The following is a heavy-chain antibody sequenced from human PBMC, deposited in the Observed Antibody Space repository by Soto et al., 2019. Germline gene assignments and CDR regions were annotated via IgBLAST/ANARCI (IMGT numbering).Heavy chain of an antibody. V-gene: IGHV3-7*01. CDR2: IKQEGSEK. D-gene: IGHD3-3*01. Sequence: VQLVESGGGLVQPGGYLRLSCAASGFTFSNYWMSWVRQAPGKGLEWVASIKQEGSEKDYVDSVRGRFTISRDNAKKSLDLQMNSLRAEDTAVYYCARAQGAYDFWIRKCYFYYTDVWGKGTTVTVSS. CDR1: GFTFSNYW. CDR3: ARAQGAYDFWIRKCYFYYTDV. J-gene: IGHJ6*03.